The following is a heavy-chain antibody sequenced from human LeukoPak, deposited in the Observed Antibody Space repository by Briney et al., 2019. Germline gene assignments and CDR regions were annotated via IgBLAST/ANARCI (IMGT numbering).Heavy chain of an antibody. CDR3: ARDGEYGTGSYYRGCFDY. Sequence: ASVKVSCKASGYSFTAYYIHWVRQAPGQGLEWMGWIHPRSGETNYAYKFRGRVTMTRDTSISTTYMDLGSLGSDDTAVYYCARDGEYGTGSYYRGCFDYWGQGALVTVSS. CDR2: IHPRSGET. D-gene: IGHD3-10*01. CDR1: GYSFTAYY. V-gene: IGHV1-2*02. J-gene: IGHJ4*02.